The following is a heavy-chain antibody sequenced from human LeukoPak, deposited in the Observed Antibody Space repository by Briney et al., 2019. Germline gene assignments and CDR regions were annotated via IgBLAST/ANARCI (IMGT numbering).Heavy chain of an antibody. V-gene: IGHV4-59*01. CDR3: ARDATLYDSSGYYRRGDYYFDY. D-gene: IGHD3-22*01. CDR1: GGSISSYY. Sequence: KTSETLSLTCTVSGGSISSYYWSWIRQPPGKGLEWIGYIYYSGSTNYHHSLKSRVTISVDTSKNQFSLKLSSVTAADTAVYYCARDATLYDSSGYYRRGDYYFDYWGQGTLVTVSS. CDR2: IYYSGST. J-gene: IGHJ4*02.